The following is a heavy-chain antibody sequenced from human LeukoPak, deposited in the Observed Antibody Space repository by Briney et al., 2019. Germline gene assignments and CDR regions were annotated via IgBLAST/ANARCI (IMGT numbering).Heavy chain of an antibody. Sequence: GGSLRLSCAASGFTLGSYSMNWVRQTPGKGLEWVSSISSSSSYIYYADSVKGRFTISRDNAKNSLFLQMNSLRAEDTALYYCARDSSGWFVPFDYWGQGTLVTVSS. CDR3: ARDSSGWFVPFDY. D-gene: IGHD6-19*01. CDR2: ISSSSSYI. CDR1: GFTLGSYS. V-gene: IGHV3-21*01. J-gene: IGHJ4*02.